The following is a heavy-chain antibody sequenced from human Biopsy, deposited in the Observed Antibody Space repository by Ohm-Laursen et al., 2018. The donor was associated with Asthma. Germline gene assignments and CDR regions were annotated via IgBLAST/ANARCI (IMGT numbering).Heavy chain of an antibody. CDR2: VYWTGST. CDR3: VRAVRNEQWLAPFDY. J-gene: IGHJ4*02. Sequence: GTLSHTCGVYGGSISSFYWSWIRQSPEKGLEWMGYVYWTGSTNYNPSLKSRITMSVDTSKNRMFLELTSVTAADTAIYYCVRAVRNEQWLAPFDYWGQGKPVTVSS. D-gene: IGHD6-19*01. V-gene: IGHV4-59*01. CDR1: GGSISSFY.